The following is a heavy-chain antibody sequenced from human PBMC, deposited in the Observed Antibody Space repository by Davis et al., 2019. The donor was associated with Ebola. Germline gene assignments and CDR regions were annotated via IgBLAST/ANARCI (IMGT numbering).Heavy chain of an antibody. CDR2: IYYGGNT. V-gene: IGHV4-39*01. Sequence: SETLSLTCFVSGGSISNVNYYWGWIRQPPGKGLEWIGSIYYGGNTYYNPSLKGRVTVSVDTSKNQFSLRLRSVTAADTAVYYCARQNVAVVPAPDYWGLGTLVTVSS. CDR3: ARQNVAVVPAPDY. J-gene: IGHJ4*02. D-gene: IGHD2-2*01. CDR1: GGSISNVNYY.